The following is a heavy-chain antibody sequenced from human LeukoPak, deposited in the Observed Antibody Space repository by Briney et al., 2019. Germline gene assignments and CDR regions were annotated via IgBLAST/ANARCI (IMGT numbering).Heavy chain of an antibody. J-gene: IGHJ6*03. CDR1: GFTFDDYG. Sequence: GGSLRLSCAASGFTFDDYGMSWVRQAPGKGLEWVSGVNWKGDGTGYADSVKGRFTISRDNAKNSLYLQMNSLRAEDTAMYYCARLYCSSTSCYYYYYYMDVWGKGTTVTVSS. CDR3: ARLYCSSTSCYYYYYYMDV. V-gene: IGHV3-20*04. CDR2: VNWKGDGT. D-gene: IGHD2-2*01.